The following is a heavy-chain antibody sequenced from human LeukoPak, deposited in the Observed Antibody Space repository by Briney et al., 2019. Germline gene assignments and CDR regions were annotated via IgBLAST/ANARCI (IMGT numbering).Heavy chain of an antibody. CDR3: ARRWNYGRNYYIDV. D-gene: IGHD1-7*01. J-gene: IGHJ6*03. Sequence: SESLSLTCAVYGGSFSNYYWSWIRQPPGKGLGWIGEINDSGRINYNPSLMRRVTISVDTYTNQFSLRLTSVTARDTAVYYCARRWNYGRNYYIDVWGKGATVSVSS. CDR2: INDSGRI. CDR1: GGSFSNYY. V-gene: IGHV4-34*01.